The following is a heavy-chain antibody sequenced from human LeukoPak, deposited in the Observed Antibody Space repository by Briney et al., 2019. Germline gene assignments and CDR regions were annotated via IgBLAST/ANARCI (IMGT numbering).Heavy chain of an antibody. D-gene: IGHD2-21*02. J-gene: IGHJ4*02. V-gene: IGHV4-34*01. CDR3: ARHDAVPVIRRGFDF. Sequence: SETLSLTCAVYGWSFNDYYWNWIRQPPGKGLEWIGEINARGDTNYNPSLKSRVTISVDTSKNQFSLNLNSVTAADTAVYFCARHDAVPVIRRGFDFWGQGTLVTVSS. CDR1: GWSFNDYY. CDR2: INARGDT.